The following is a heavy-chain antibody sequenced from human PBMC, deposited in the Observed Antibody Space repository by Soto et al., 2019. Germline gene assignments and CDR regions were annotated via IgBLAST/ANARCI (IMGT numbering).Heavy chain of an antibody. CDR1: GFTFSSYS. J-gene: IGHJ4*02. D-gene: IGHD1-26*01. V-gene: IGHV3-21*01. Sequence: EVQLVESGGGLVKPGGSLRLSCAASGFTFSSYSMNWVRQAPGKGLEWVSSISSSSSYIYYAASVKGRFTISRDNAKNSLYLQMNSLRAEDTAVYYCARGRGWSGSSADYWGQGTLVTVSS. CDR2: ISSSSSYI. CDR3: ARGRGWSGSSADY.